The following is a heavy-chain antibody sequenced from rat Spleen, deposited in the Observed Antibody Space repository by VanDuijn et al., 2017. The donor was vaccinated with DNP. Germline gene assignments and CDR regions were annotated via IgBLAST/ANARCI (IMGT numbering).Heavy chain of an antibody. CDR1: GFTFSDYY. J-gene: IGHJ4*01. Sequence: EVQLVESGGGLVQPGRSLKLSCAASGFTFSDYYMAWVRQAPTKGLEWVAYISYDGGNTYYPDSVKGRFTISRDNAKDTLYLQMNSLRSEDTATYYCAREGDYYDGYGDALDAWGQGTSVTVSS. CDR2: ISYDGGNT. CDR3: AREGDYYDGYGDALDA. D-gene: IGHD1-12*03. V-gene: IGHV5-20*01.